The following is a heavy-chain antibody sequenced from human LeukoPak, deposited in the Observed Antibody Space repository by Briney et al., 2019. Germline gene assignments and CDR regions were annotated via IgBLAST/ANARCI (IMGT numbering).Heavy chain of an antibody. V-gene: IGHV3-30*04. CDR2: TSYDGSDK. Sequence: GGSLRLSCAASGFTFSSYAMHWVRQAPGKGLEWVAVTSYDGSDKYYADSVKGRFTISRDNSKNTLYLQMNSLRADDSAVYYCAKDGAQYNHMDVWGKGVTVTVSS. D-gene: IGHD4/OR15-4a*01. CDR1: GFTFSSYA. J-gene: IGHJ6*03. CDR3: AKDGAQYNHMDV.